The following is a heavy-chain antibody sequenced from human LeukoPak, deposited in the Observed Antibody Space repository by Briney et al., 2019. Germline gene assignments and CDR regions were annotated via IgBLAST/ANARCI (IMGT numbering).Heavy chain of an antibody. CDR2: KYYSGST. CDR1: VGSISSYY. CDR3: ARADLDY. Sequence: PSQTLSLTCTVSVGSISSYYWSWVRQPPGKGLGCVGYKYYSGSTNYNPSLKSRVTISVETAKNQFYLRLSSVTAADTAVYYCARADLDYWGQGTLLTASS. J-gene: IGHJ4*02. V-gene: IGHV4-59*01.